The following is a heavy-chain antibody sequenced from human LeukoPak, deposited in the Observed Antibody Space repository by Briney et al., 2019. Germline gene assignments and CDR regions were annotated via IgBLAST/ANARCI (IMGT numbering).Heavy chain of an antibody. V-gene: IGHV1-69*13. CDR3: ARATWYGDPGSYYYYMDV. CDR1: GYTFTSYG. J-gene: IGHJ6*03. Sequence: ASVKVSCKASGYTFTSYGISWVRQAPGQGLEWMGGIIPIFGTANYAQKFQGRVTITADESTSTAYMELSSLRSEDTAVYYCARATWYGDPGSYYYYMDVWGKGTTVTVSS. CDR2: IIPIFGTA. D-gene: IGHD4-17*01.